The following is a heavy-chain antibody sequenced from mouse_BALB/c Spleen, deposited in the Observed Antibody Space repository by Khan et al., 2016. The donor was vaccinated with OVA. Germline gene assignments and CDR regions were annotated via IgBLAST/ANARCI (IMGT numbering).Heavy chain of an antibody. D-gene: IGHD2-14*01. Sequence: QVQLQESGPELVRPGVSVTISCTVSGYTFTDYGMHWVRQSPAKSLVWIGVITTYSGDTNYNQTFKGKATMTVDKSSSTAYMELARLTSEDSAIYYCARLTVRLDYWGQGTSVTVAS. V-gene: IGHV1S137*01. CDR1: GYTFTDYG. CDR2: ITTYSGDT. J-gene: IGHJ4*01. CDR3: ARLTVRLDY.